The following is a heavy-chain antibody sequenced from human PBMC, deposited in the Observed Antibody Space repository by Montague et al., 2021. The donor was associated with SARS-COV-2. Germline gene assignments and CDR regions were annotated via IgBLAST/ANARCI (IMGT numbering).Heavy chain of an antibody. CDR2: TYYRSKWYN. J-gene: IGHJ4*02. CDR3: ARISVGSKYYFDF. CDR1: GDSVSSNIAT. Sequence: CAISGDSVSSNIATCNWIRQSPSLGLQWLGRTYYRSKWYNDYAESVKSRITIDPDTSKHQFSLHLNSVTPEDTAVYYCARISVGSKYYFDFWGQGTLVTVSS. V-gene: IGHV6-1*01. D-gene: IGHD4-11*01.